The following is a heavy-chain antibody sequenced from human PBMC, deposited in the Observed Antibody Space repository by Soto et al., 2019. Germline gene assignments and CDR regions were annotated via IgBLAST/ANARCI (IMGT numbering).Heavy chain of an antibody. Sequence: EVQLVESGGGSEQPGGSLRLSCTTSGFTFSSFEMSWVRQAPGKGLEWVSYISSSGSAIYYADSVEGRFTISRDTAKKSLFLQMDNLRADDTAVYYCARVGLDYDSSGYYFDKWGQGTLVTVSS. CDR2: ISSSGSAI. V-gene: IGHV3-48*03. CDR1: GFTFSSFE. CDR3: ARVGLDYDSSGYYFDK. D-gene: IGHD3-22*01. J-gene: IGHJ4*02.